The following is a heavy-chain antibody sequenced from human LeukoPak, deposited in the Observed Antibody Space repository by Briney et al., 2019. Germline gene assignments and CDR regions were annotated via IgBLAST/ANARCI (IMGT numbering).Heavy chain of an antibody. CDR2: INPNSGGT. D-gene: IGHD1-7*01. J-gene: IGHJ6*03. CDR1: GYTFTGYY. Sequence: APVKVSCKASGYTFTGYYMHWVRQAPGQGLEWMGWINPNSGGTNYAQKFQGRVTMTRDTSISTAYMELSRLRSDDTAVYYCARDGGGGTTIYYYYMDVWGKGTTVTVSS. V-gene: IGHV1-2*02. CDR3: ARDGGGGTTIYYYYMDV.